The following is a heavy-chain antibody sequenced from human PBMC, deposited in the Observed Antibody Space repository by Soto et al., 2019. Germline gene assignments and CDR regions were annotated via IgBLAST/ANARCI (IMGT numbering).Heavy chain of an antibody. J-gene: IGHJ4*02. D-gene: IGHD1-26*01. CDR1: GFTFSNYA. CDR3: SRVGGSTWH. CDR2: INSDGSST. V-gene: IGHV3-74*01. Sequence: GGSLRLSCAASGFTFSNYAMTWVRQAPGKGLEWVSGINSDGSSTNYADFVKGRFTISRDNAKNTLYLQMNSLRVEDTAVYYCSRVGGSTWHWGQGTLVTVSS.